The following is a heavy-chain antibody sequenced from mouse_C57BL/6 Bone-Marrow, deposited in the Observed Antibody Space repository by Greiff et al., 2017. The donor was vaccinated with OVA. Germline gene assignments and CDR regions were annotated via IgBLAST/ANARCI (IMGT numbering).Heavy chain of an antibody. CDR1: GYTFTSYW. CDR2: IDPSDSYT. D-gene: IGHD2-2*01. V-gene: IGHV1-50*01. J-gene: IGHJ3*01. Sequence: QVQLQQPGAELVKPGASVKLSCKASGYTFTSYWMQWVKQRPGQGLEWIGEIDPSDSYTNYNQKFKGKATLTVDTSSSTAYMQLSSLTSEDSAVYYCARSGGYRFAYWGQGTLVTVSA. CDR3: ARSGGYRFAY.